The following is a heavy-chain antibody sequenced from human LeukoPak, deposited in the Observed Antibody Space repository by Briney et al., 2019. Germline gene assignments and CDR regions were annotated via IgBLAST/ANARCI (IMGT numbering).Heavy chain of an antibody. D-gene: IGHD2-15*01. CDR3: ARGLVGGRGRHTYYYFDY. CDR1: GGSFSGYY. V-gene: IGHV4-34*01. CDR2: INHSGST. J-gene: IGHJ4*02. Sequence: SETLSLTCAVYGGSFSGYYWSWIRQPPGKGLKWIGEINHSGSTNYNPSLKSRVTISVDTSKNQFSLKLSSVTAADTAVYYCARGLVGGRGRHTYYYFDYWGQGTLVTVSS.